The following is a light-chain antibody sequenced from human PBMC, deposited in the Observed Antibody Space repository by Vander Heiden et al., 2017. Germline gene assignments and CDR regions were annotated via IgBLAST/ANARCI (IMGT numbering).Light chain of an antibody. CDR2: GAS. CDR1: QSVSSGY. J-gene: IGKJ2*01. CDR3: QQYGSTPRT. Sequence: EIVLTQSPGALALSQGERATLSCRDSQSVSSGYLAWYQQKPGQAPRLLIYGASSRATGISDRFSGSGSGTDFTLTISSLEPEDFAVYYCQQYGSTPRTFGQGTKLEIK. V-gene: IGKV3-20*01.